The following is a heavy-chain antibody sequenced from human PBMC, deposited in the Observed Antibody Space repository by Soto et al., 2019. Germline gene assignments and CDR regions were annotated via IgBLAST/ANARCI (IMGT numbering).Heavy chain of an antibody. CDR1: GYGFSILF. D-gene: IGHD1-7*01. CDR3: ARHDRYNWNYVVDY. J-gene: IGHJ4*02. CDR2: IYPGDSDT. V-gene: IGHV5-51*01. Sequence: GASLTVSWKFAGYGFSILFPGSVRQIPGKGLEGRGVIYPGDSDTRYSPPFQGKVTISADKSISTAYLQWSSLKASDTAMYYCARHDRYNWNYVVDYWGQGTRVTVSS.